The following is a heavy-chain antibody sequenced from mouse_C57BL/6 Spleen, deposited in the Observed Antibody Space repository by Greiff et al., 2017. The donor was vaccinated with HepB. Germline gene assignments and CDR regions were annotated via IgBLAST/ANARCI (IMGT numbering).Heavy chain of an antibody. CDR3: ARSITTVVDYFDY. J-gene: IGHJ2*01. CDR1: GYAFTNYL. CDR2: INPGSGGT. D-gene: IGHD1-1*01. V-gene: IGHV1-54*01. Sequence: QVQLQQSGAELVRPGTSVKVSCKASGYAFTNYLIEWVKQRPGQGLEWIGVINPGSGGTNYNEKFKGKATLTADKSSSTAYMQRSSLTSEDSAVYFCARSITTVVDYFDYWGQGTTLTVSS.